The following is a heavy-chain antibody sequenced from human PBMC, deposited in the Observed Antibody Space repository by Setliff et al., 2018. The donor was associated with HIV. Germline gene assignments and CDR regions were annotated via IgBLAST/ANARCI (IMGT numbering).Heavy chain of an antibody. CDR3: ARQVSIPGVAITPVDY. D-gene: IGHD5-12*01. CDR1: GDSIRGYY. V-gene: IGHV4-59*08. J-gene: IGHJ4*02. CDR2: VFYTGFA. Sequence: SETLSLTCTVSGDSIRGYYWSWIRQPPGKGLEWMGYVFYTGFAAYNPSLKSRLTISVDTSKSQFSLRLTSVTAADTAIYYCARQVSIPGVAITPVDYWGQGALITVSS.